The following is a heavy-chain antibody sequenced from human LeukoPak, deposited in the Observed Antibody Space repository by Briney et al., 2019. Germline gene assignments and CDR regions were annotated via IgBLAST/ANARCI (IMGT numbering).Heavy chain of an antibody. CDR2: IYTSGST. V-gene: IGHV4-4*09. CDR3: ARPRYSGNLGAFDI. D-gene: IGHD1-26*01. Sequence: SETLSLTCTVSGGSISSYYWSWIRQPPGKGLEWIGYIYTSGSTNYNPSLKSRVTMSVDTSKNQFSLKLSSVTAADTAVYYCARPRYSGNLGAFDIWGQGTMVTVSP. CDR1: GGSISSYY. J-gene: IGHJ3*02.